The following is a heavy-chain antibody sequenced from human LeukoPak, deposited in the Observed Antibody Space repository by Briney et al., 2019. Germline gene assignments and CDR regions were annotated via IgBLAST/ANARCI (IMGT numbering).Heavy chain of an antibody. CDR3: ARNYYGSGSFYVHN. CDR2: IYHSGTT. J-gene: IGHJ4*02. CDR1: GGSISSSIYS. Sequence: SETLSLTCVVSGGSISSSIYSWSWIRQPPGKGLEWIGLIYHSGTTHYNPSLKSRLTFSLDKSKNQFSLKLTSVTAADTALYYCARNYYGSGSFYVHNWGQGTLVTVSS. V-gene: IGHV4-30-2*01. D-gene: IGHD3-10*01.